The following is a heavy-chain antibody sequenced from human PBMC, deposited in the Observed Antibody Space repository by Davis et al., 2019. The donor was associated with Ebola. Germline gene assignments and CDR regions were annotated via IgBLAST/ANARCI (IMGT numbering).Heavy chain of an antibody. V-gene: IGHV1-2*02. CDR2: INPNSGGT. J-gene: IGHJ4*02. CDR1: GYTFTGYY. Sequence: ASVTVSCKASGYTFTGYYMHWVRQAPGQGLEWMGWINPNSGGTNYAQKFQGRVTMTRDTSISTAYMELSRLRSDDTAVYYCARAVNYYGSGSLWYWGQGTLVTVSS. CDR3: ARAVNYYGSGSLWY. D-gene: IGHD3-10*01.